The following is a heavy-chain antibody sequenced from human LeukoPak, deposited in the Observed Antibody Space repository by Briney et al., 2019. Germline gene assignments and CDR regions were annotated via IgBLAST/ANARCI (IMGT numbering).Heavy chain of an antibody. V-gene: IGHV3-23*01. CDR2: ISGSGGST. CDR1: GFTFSNYG. Sequence: GGSLRLSCAASGFTFSNYGMHWVRQAPGKGLEWVSAISGSGGSTYYADSVKGRFTISRDNSKNTLYLQMNSLRAEDTAVYYCAKGIPTAGRTFDYWGQGTLVTVSS. D-gene: IGHD6-13*01. CDR3: AKGIPTAGRTFDY. J-gene: IGHJ4*02.